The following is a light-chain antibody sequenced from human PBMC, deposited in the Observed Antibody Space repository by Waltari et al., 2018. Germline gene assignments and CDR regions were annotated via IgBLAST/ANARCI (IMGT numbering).Light chain of an antibody. Sequence: EIVFTQSPGTLSLSPGERASLSCRASQRVSNNYLAWYQQKPGQAPRLVMYGASARATGIPDRISGSGSGTDFTLTISRLDPEDFAVYYCQQYDDSPTFGQGTKLEIK. CDR1: QRVSNNY. J-gene: IGKJ2*01. CDR3: QQYDDSPT. V-gene: IGKV3-20*01. CDR2: GAS.